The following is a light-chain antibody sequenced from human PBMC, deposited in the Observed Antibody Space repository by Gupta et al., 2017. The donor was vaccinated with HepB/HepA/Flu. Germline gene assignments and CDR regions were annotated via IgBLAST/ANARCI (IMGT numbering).Light chain of an antibody. J-gene: IGLJ2*01. CDR2: EDN. CDR3: QAWDSTTVI. CDR1: KLGNNY. V-gene: IGLV3-1*01. Sequence: SYALTQPPSVSVSPGQTASIPCSGSKLGNNYVCWYQQKPGQSPVLVIFEDNKRPAGIPERFSGSNSRNTATLTISGTQTIDEADYYCQAWDSTTVIFGGGTRLAVL.